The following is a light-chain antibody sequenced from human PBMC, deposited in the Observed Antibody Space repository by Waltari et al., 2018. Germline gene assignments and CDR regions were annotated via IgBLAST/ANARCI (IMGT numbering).Light chain of an antibody. J-gene: IGKJ1*01. CDR2: AAS. Sequence: EVVMTQSPATLSLSPGDRATLSCRASKSVSNNLAWYQQKPGQAPRLLIYAASTRATGIPARFSGSGSGTEFSLTISSLQSEDFAVYYCQQHIDWPRTFGQGTKVEV. CDR3: QQHIDWPRT. CDR1: KSVSNN. V-gene: IGKV3-15*01.